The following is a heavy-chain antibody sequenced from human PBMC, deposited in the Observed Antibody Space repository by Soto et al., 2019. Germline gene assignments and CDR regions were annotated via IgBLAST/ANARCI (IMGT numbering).Heavy chain of an antibody. J-gene: IGHJ5*02. CDR2: ISSSSSYI. CDR1: GFTFSRYG. CDR3: ARVNVVVPAAQSFDP. V-gene: IGHV3-21*01. Sequence: GGSLRLSCAASGFTFSRYGMNWVRQAPGKGLEWVSSISSSSSYIYYADSVKGRFTISRDNAKNSLYLQMNSLRAEDTAVYYCARVNVVVPAAQSFDPWGQGTPVTVS. D-gene: IGHD2-2*01.